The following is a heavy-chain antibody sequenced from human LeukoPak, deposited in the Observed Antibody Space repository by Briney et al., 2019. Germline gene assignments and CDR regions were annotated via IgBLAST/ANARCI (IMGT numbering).Heavy chain of an antibody. D-gene: IGHD3-10*01. CDR1: GFTFSSYS. Sequence: PGGSLRLSCAASGFTFSSYSMNWVRQAPGKGLEWVSSISSSSSYIYYADSVKGRFTISRDNAKNSLYLQMNSLRAEDTALYYCAKDRGPRFLYMAVWGKGTTVTVSS. J-gene: IGHJ6*03. CDR2: ISSSSSYI. V-gene: IGHV3-21*04. CDR3: AKDRGPRFLYMAV.